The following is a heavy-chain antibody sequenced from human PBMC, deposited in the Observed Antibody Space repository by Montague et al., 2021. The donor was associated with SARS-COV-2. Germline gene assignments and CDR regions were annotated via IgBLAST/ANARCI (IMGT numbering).Heavy chain of an antibody. V-gene: IGHV3-33*01. D-gene: IGHD3-10*01. CDR1: GFTFSSYG. CDR2: IWYDGSNK. J-gene: IGHJ4*02. CDR3: ARDSKSYYYGSFFRGGNYFDY. Sequence: SLRLSCAASGFTFSSYGMHWVRQAPGKGLEWVAVIWYDGSNKYYADSVKGRFTISRDNSKNTLYLQMNSPRAEDTAVYYCARDSKSYYYGSFFRGGNYFDYWGQGTLVTVSS.